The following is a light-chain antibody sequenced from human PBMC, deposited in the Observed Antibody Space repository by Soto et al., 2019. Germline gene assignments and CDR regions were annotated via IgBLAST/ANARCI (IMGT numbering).Light chain of an antibody. CDR3: QEYNPWQWT. CDR1: QSVNSN. J-gene: IGKJ1*01. CDR2: GAS. V-gene: IGKV3-15*01. Sequence: ETVMTQSPATLSVSPGERATLSCRAGQSVNSNLAWYQQKLGQAPRVLIYGASNRATGIPARFSGSGSGTEFILTISSLQSEDFALYYCQEYNPWQWTFGQGTKVEIK.